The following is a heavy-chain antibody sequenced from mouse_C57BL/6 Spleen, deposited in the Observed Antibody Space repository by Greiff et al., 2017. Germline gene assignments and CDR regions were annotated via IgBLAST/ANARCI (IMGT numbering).Heavy chain of an antibody. J-gene: IGHJ2*01. Sequence: DVQLQESGPGLVKPSQSLSLTCSVTGYSITSGYYWNWIRQFPGNKLEWMGYISYDGSNNYNPSLKNRISITRDTSKNQFFLKLNSVTTEDTATYYCARVGDGYYFDYWGQGTTLTVSS. D-gene: IGHD2-3*01. CDR1: GYSITSGYY. V-gene: IGHV3-6*01. CDR2: ISYDGSN. CDR3: ARVGDGYYFDY.